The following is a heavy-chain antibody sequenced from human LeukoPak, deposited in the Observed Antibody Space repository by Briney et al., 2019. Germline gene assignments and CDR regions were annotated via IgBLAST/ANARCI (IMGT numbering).Heavy chain of an antibody. CDR1: GYTFTSYD. V-gene: IGHV1-8*01. CDR3: ARDSSGSPGPPHDY. D-gene: IGHD1-26*01. Sequence: ASVKVSCKASGYTFTSYDFNWVRQATGQRPEWMGWMSPNSGDTGYAQKFQGRVTMTRDTSTSTVYMELSSLRSEDTAVYYCARDSSGSPGPPHDYWGQGTLVTVSS. CDR2: MSPNSGDT. J-gene: IGHJ4*02.